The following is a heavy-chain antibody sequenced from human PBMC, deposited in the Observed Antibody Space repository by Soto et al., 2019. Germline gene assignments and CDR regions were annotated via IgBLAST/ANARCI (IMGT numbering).Heavy chain of an antibody. CDR3: AKDSSGWYPLYYYYGMDV. D-gene: IGHD6-19*01. CDR2: ISGSGGST. Sequence: PGGSLRLSCAASGFTVSSYAMSWVRQAPGKGLEWVSAISGSGGSTYYADSVKGRFTISRDNSKNTLYLQMNSLRAEDTAVYYCAKDSSGWYPLYYYYGMDVWGQGTTVTVSS. J-gene: IGHJ6*02. CDR1: GFTVSSYA. V-gene: IGHV3-23*01.